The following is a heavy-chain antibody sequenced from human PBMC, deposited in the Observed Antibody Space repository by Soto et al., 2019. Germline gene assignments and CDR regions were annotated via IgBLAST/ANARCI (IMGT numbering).Heavy chain of an antibody. J-gene: IGHJ4*02. CDR3: ARHYRTGWYGFDY. CDR1: GGSISSYF. V-gene: IGHV4-59*08. Sequence: QAQLQESGPGLVKPSETLSLTCTVSGGSISSYFWSWIRQPPGKGLEWIGHISDSGNTNYNPSLRSRLIISVDTSKNHLSLKLGSVTAADTAVYYCARHYRTGWYGFDYWGQGTLVTVSS. CDR2: ISDSGNT. D-gene: IGHD6-19*01.